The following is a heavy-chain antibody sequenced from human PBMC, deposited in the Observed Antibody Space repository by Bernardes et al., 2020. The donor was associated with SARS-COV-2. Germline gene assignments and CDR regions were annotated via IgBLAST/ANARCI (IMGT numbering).Heavy chain of an antibody. CDR2: IHVTGPT. Sequence: SESLSLTCSVSGASITSGHFYWGWIRQAPGQGLEWIGSIHVTGPTYYIPSHMRRVTISVDTSKNQFYLNLNSVTAADTAVYYCARRGCDYGNCYSLDPWSQETLVAVSS. V-gene: IGHV4-39*01. D-gene: IGHD2-21*02. CDR1: GASITSGHFY. CDR3: ARRGCDYGNCYSLDP. J-gene: IGHJ5*02.